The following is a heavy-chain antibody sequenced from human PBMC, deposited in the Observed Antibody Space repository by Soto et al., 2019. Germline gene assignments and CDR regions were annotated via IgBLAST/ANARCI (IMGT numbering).Heavy chain of an antibody. D-gene: IGHD3-9*01. J-gene: IGHJ6*02. CDR1: GGSISSGGYY. CDR3: AREIGYYDILTGSWPPHYYYYGMDV. Sequence: SETLSLTCTVSGGSISSGGYYWSWIRQHPGKGLEWIGYIYYSGSTYYNPSLKSRVTISVDTSKNQFSLKLSSVTAADTAVYYCAREIGYYDILTGSWPPHYYYYGMDVWGQGTTVTVSS. V-gene: IGHV4-31*03. CDR2: IYYSGST.